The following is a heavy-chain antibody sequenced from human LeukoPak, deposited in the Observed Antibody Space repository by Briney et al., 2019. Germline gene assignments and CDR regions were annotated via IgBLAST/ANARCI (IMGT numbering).Heavy chain of an antibody. V-gene: IGHV4-59*08. D-gene: IGHD1-26*01. CDR3: ARHGRSGGYYTWYDS. CDR1: GGSISNYY. Sequence: PSEMQILTCTVSGGSISNYYWSWNRQPPGKGLEWIGYIYYSGSTNYNPSLKSRVTMSVDTSKNQFSLKLSSVSAADTAVYYCARHGRSGGYYTWYDSWGQGSLVTVSS. J-gene: IGHJ5*01. CDR2: IYYSGST.